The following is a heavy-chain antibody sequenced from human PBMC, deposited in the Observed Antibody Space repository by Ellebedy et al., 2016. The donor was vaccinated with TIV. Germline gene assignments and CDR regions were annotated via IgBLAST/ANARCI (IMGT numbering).Heavy chain of an antibody. CDR1: GYTFTSDL. CDR3: ARGRYSVYDWAPPYYNMHV. Sequence: AASVKVSCKASGYTFTSDLIHWVRQAPGQGLEWMGVINPSNGGTGYAQKFQGRVTMTRNTSMSTAYMELSSLRSEDTAVYYCARGRYSVYDWAPPYYNMHVWGQGTTVNVSS. CDR2: INPSNGGT. J-gene: IGHJ6*02. V-gene: IGHV1-46*01. D-gene: IGHD5/OR15-5a*01.